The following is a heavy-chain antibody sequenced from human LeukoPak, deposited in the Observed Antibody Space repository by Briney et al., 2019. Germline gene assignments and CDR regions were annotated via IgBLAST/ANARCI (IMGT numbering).Heavy chain of an antibody. CDR3: ASGSGINLAPFDY. CDR1: GYTFTGYY. V-gene: IGHV1-2*06. CDR2: INPNSGGT. D-gene: IGHD3-10*01. J-gene: IGHJ4*02. Sequence: ASVKVSCKASGYTFTGYYIHWVRQAPGQGLEWMGRINPNSGGTNYAQRFQGRVTVTRDTSISTAYMELSRLRSDDTAVYYCASGSGINLAPFDYWGQGTLVTVSS.